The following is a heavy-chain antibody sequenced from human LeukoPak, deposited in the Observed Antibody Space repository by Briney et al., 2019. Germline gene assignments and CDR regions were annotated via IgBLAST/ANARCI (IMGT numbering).Heavy chain of an antibody. CDR2: MYTGGST. V-gene: IGHV3-53*01. Sequence: PGGSLRLSCAASGFTISTNYMSWVRQALGKGLEWVSVMYTGGSTYYADSVKGRFTISRDNSKDTLYLQMNSLRAEDTALYYCARAPFYYDSSGYPYFDGWGQGTLVTVSS. CDR1: GFTISTNY. CDR3: ARAPFYYDSSGYPYFDG. D-gene: IGHD3-22*01. J-gene: IGHJ4*02.